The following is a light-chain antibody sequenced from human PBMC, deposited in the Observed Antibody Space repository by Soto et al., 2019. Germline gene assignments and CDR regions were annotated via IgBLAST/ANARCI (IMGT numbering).Light chain of an antibody. CDR2: GVS. V-gene: IGKV3-11*01. CDR3: QQRSGWPPLFS. CDR1: QSVTTF. J-gene: IGKJ3*01. Sequence: IVLTQSPATLSLSPGERATLSCRASQSVTTFLDWYQQRPGQAPRLLIYGVSNRATGVPVRFSGSGSGTDFTLTISSLEPEDFAVYYCQQRSGWPPLFSFGPGTKVEIK.